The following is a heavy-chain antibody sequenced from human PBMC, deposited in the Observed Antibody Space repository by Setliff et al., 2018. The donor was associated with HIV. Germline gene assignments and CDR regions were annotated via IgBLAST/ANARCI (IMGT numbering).Heavy chain of an antibody. CDR3: ARDGPLEGSYRYYYYYMDV. CDR2: IYYSGST. CDR1: GTSINSHY. V-gene: IGHV4-59*11. Sequence: PSETLSLTCTVSGTSINSHYWSWIRQTPGKGLQWIGYIYYSGSTNYNPSLKSRVTISVDTSKNQFSLKLSSVTAADMAVYYCARDGPLEGSYRYYYYYMDVWGKGTTVTV. D-gene: IGHD3-10*01. J-gene: IGHJ6*03.